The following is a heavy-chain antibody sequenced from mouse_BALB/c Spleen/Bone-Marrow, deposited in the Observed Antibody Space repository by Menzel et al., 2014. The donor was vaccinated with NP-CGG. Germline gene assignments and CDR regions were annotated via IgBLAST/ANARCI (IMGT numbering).Heavy chain of an antibody. CDR3: ARGICYYGSIYGYLDV. V-gene: IGHV5-4*02. Sequence: EVKLMESGGGLVKPGGSLKLSCAASGFIFSDYYMYWVRQTPEKRLEWVATISDGGSYTYYPDSVKGRFTISRDHAKNNLYLQMSSLKSEDTAMYYSARGICYYGSIYGYLDVWGAGTAVTVSS. J-gene: IGHJ1*01. D-gene: IGHD1-1*01. CDR2: ISDGGSYT. CDR1: GFIFSDYY.